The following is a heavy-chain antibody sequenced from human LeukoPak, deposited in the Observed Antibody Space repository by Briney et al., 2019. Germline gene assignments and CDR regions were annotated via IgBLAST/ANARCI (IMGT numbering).Heavy chain of an antibody. V-gene: IGHV3-21*01. CDR1: GFTFSSYS. J-gene: IGHJ3*02. CDR2: ISSSNI. Sequence: GGSLTLSCAASGFTFSSYSMNWVRQAPGKGLEWVSSISSSNIYYADSVKGQFTISRDNARNSLYLQMNSLRAGDTAVYYCARGYSNYGYAFDIWGQGTMVTVSS. CDR3: ARGYSNYGYAFDI. D-gene: IGHD4-11*01.